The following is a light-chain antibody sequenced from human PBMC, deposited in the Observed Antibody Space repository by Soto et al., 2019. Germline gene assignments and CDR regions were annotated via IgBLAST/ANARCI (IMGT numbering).Light chain of an antibody. CDR2: LGS. CDR1: QSLLHSNGYNY. V-gene: IGKV2-28*01. CDR3: MQAIQTLT. Sequence: DIVMTQSPLSLPVTPGEPASISCRSSQSLLHSNGYNYLDWYLQKPGQSPQLLIYLGSNRASGVPDRFSGSGSGTDFTLKISRVEAEDVGVYYCMQAIQTLTFGGGNKVKNK. J-gene: IGKJ4*01.